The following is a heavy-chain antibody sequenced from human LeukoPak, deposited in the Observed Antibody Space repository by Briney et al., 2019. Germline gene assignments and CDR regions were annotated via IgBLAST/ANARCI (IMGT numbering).Heavy chain of an antibody. V-gene: IGHV1-8*01. CDR3: ARAVRKSYDFWSGPLYYFDY. D-gene: IGHD3-3*01. CDR2: MNPNSDNT. Sequence: ASVKVSCKASGYTFTSYDINWVRQATGQGLEWMGWMNPNSDNTGYAQKFQGRVTMTRNTSISTAYMELSSLRSEDTAVYYCARAVRKSYDFWSGPLYYFDYWGQGTLVTVSS. J-gene: IGHJ4*02. CDR1: GYTFTSYD.